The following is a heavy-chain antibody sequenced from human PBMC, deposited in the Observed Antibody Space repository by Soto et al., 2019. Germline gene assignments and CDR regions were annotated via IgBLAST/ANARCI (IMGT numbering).Heavy chain of an antibody. CDR3: AREGYCSGGSCYSRKLAY. J-gene: IGHJ4*02. V-gene: IGHV4-34*01. CDR2: INHSGNT. Sequence: QVQLQQWRAGLLKPSETLSLTCAVSGGSLSGYYWSWISQPPGKGLEWNVEINHSGNTTYNPSLKSRVTISVDTSKNRFSVKLSSVTAADSAVYYFAREGYCSGGSCYSRKLAYWGQGTLVTVSS. D-gene: IGHD2-15*01. CDR1: GGSLSGYY.